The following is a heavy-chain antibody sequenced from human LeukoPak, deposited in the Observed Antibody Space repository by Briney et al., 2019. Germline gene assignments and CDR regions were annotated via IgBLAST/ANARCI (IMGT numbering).Heavy chain of an antibody. V-gene: IGHV3-30*18. CDR1: GFTFSSFG. D-gene: IGHD2-2*02. CDR3: AKKASIQTLRPSNWFDP. Sequence: PGRSLRLSCAASGFTFSSFGMHWVRQAPGKGLEWVAGISSDGSSKYYADSVKGRFTISRDNSKNTLYLQMNSLRAEDSALYYCAKKASIQTLRPSNWFDPWGQGTLVTVSS. CDR2: ISSDGSSK. J-gene: IGHJ5*02.